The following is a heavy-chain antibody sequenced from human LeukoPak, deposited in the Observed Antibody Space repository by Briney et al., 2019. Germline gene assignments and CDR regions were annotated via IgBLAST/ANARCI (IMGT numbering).Heavy chain of an antibody. CDR2: LSGSDSST. V-gene: IGHV3-23*01. CDR3: AGNDFWSGYYSRVSWFDP. CDR1: GFTFTSYA. D-gene: IGHD3-3*01. Sequence: GSLRLSCAASGFTFTSYAMSWVRQAPGKGLEWVSTLSGSDSSTYYADSVKGRFIFSRDNSKNTLYLQMNSLRAEDTAVYYCAGNDFWSGYYSRVSWFDPWGQGTLVTVSS. J-gene: IGHJ5*02.